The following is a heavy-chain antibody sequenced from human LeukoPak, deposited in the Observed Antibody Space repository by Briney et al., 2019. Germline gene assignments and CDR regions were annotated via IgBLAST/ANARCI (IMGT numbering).Heavy chain of an antibody. CDR2: INPNSGGT. D-gene: IGHD1-1*01. Sequence: ASVKVSCKASGYTFTGYYMHWMRQAPGQGPEWMGWINPNSGGTNYAQKFQGRVTMTRDTSISTAYMELSNLRSDDTAVYYCTRVLPYWNPLPYDYWGQGTLVTVSS. CDR1: GYTFTGYY. V-gene: IGHV1-2*02. CDR3: TRVLPYWNPLPYDY. J-gene: IGHJ4*02.